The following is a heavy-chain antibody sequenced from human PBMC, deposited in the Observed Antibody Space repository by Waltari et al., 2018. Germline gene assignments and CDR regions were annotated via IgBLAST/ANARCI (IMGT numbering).Heavy chain of an antibody. CDR2: ISGSGGST. J-gene: IGHJ3*02. V-gene: IGHV3-23*01. Sequence: MSWVRQAPGKGLEWVSAISGSGGSTYYADSVKGRFTISRDNSKNTLYLQMNSLRAEDTAVYYCAKDGRYMARFDAFDIWGQGTMVTVSS. CDR3: AKDGRYMARFDAFDI. D-gene: IGHD3-16*02.